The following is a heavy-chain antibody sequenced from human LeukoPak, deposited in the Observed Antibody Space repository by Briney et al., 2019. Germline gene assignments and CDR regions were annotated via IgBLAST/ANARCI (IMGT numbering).Heavy chain of an antibody. Sequence: GGSLRLSCAASGFSFSTYAMTWVRQAPGKGLEWVSSISGSGDKTYYAESVKGRFTIPRDSSKNTLFLQMNSLRAEDTAIFYCAKRSGYTTGWFFDLWGQGTLVTVSS. D-gene: IGHD6-19*01. CDR1: GFSFSTYA. CDR2: ISGSGDKT. V-gene: IGHV3-23*01. CDR3: AKRSGYTTGWFFDL. J-gene: IGHJ4*02.